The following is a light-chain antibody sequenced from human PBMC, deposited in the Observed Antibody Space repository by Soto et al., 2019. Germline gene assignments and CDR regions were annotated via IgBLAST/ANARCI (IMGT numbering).Light chain of an antibody. V-gene: IGKV1-17*01. J-gene: IGKJ3*01. Sequence: DLQMTQSPSSLSASVGDRVTITCRASQGIGIYLGWYQQKPGKAPKRLIYAASSLEGGVPSRFSGSGSGTEFTVTISSLQPEDFATYYCLQHNSYPFTFGPGTKVDIK. CDR2: AAS. CDR1: QGIGIY. CDR3: LQHNSYPFT.